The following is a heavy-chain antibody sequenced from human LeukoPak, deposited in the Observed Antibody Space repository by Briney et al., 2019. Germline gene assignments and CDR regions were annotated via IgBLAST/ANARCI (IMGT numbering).Heavy chain of an antibody. CDR3: AREDYDSSGPLYFDY. CDR2: INHSGST. J-gene: IGHJ4*02. D-gene: IGHD3-22*01. CDR1: GGPFSGYY. V-gene: IGHV4-34*01. Sequence: SETLSLTCAVYGGPFSGYYWSWIRQPPRKGLEWIGEINHSGSTNYNPSLKSRVTISVDTSKNQFSLKLSSVTAADTAVYYCAREDYDSSGPLYFDYWGQGTLVTVSS.